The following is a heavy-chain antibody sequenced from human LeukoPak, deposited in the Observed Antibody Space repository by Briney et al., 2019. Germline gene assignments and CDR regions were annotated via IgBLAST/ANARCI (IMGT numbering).Heavy chain of an antibody. D-gene: IGHD3-3*01. CDR3: ARLHGITIFGVVIGAFDI. CDR2: IYYSGST. J-gene: IGHJ3*02. V-gene: IGHV4-39*07. CDR1: GGSISSSSYY. Sequence: SETLSLTCTVSGGSISSSSYYWGWVRQPPGKGLEWIGSIYYSGSTYYNPSLKSRFTISVDTSKNQFSLKLSSVTAADTAVYYCARLHGITIFGVVIGAFDIWGQGTMVTVSS.